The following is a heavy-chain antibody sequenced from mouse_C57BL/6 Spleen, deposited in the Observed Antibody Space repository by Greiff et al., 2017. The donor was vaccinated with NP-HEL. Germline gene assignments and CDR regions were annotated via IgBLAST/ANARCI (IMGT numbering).Heavy chain of an antibody. D-gene: IGHD2-13*01. CDR3: AKTPGEGNYAMDY. CDR2: IWRGGST. CDR1: GFSLTSYG. Sequence: VKLQESGPGLVQPSQSLSITCTVSGFSLTSYGVHWVRQSPGKGLEWLGVIWRGGSTDYNAAFMSRLSITKDNSKSQVFFKMNSLQADDTAIYYCAKTPGEGNYAMDYWGQGTSVTVSS. V-gene: IGHV2-5*01. J-gene: IGHJ4*01.